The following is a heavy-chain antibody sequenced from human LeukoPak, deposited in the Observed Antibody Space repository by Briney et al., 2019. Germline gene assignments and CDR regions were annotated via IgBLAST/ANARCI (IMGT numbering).Heavy chain of an antibody. J-gene: IGHJ4*02. Sequence: GESPMIPCKSSGVDFTTYGIACVRQMPGKGLEGMGNIYPGGSNGRYSPSFQGQVTMSADKSITTVYLQWSSLKASDTAMYYCARHFHSAWFGFWGQGSLVTVSS. CDR3: ARHFHSAWFGF. CDR1: GVDFTTYG. D-gene: IGHD5-18*01. V-gene: IGHV5-51*01. CDR2: IYPGGSNG.